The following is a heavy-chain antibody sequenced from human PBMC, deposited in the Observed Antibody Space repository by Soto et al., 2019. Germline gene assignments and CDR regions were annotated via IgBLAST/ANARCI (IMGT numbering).Heavy chain of an antibody. V-gene: IGHV3-21*01. CDR3: ARDLPYCTNGVCYPPAYYYYYGMDV. J-gene: IGHJ6*02. CDR1: GFTFSSYS. D-gene: IGHD2-8*01. Sequence: EVQLVESGGGLVKPGGSLRLSCAASGFTFSSYSMNWVRQAPGKGLEWVSSISSSSSYIYYADSVKGRFTISRDNAKNSLYLQTNSLRAEDTAVYYCARDLPYCTNGVCYPPAYYYYYGMDVWGQGTTVTVSS. CDR2: ISSSSSYI.